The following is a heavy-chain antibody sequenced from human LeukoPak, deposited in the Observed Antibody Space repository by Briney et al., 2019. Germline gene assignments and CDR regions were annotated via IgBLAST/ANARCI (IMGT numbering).Heavy chain of an antibody. CDR1: GFTFRGYW. V-gene: IGHV3-7*01. CDR2: IQPDGSGA. J-gene: IGHJ4*02. Sequence: SGGSLRLSCVTSGFTFRGYWMSWFRQAPGKGLEWVGNIQPDGSGAFYVDAMRGRFTISRDNAQNSLYLQINSLRAEDTAVYYCAREDDHNTNDCWGQGTLVTVS. CDR3: AREDDHNTNDC. D-gene: IGHD5-24*01.